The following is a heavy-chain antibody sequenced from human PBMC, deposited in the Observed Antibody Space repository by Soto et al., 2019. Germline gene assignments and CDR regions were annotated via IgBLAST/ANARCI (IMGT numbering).Heavy chain of an antibody. D-gene: IGHD3-16*01. J-gene: IGHJ6*02. Sequence: SETLSLTCTVSGGCISSGDYYWSWIRQPPGKGLEWIGYIYYSGSTYYNPSLKSRVTISVDTSKNQFSLKLSSVTAADTAVYYCARVQIWVFYGMDVWGQGTTVTVSS. CDR3: ARVQIWVFYGMDV. CDR2: IYYSGST. V-gene: IGHV4-30-4*01. CDR1: GGCISSGDYY.